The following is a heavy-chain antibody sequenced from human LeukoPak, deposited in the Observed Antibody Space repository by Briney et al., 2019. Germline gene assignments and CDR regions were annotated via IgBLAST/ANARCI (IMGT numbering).Heavy chain of an antibody. CDR3: ARDAHLPAAINPVRY. D-gene: IGHD2-2*02. CDR2: ISAYNGNT. J-gene: IGHJ4*02. V-gene: IGHV1-18*01. CDR1: GYTFTSYG. Sequence: ASVKVSCKASGYTFTSYGISWVRQAPGQGLEWMGWISAYNGNTNYAQKLQGRVTMTTDTSTSTVYMELRSLRSDDTAVYYCARDAHLPAAINPVRYWGQGTPATVSS.